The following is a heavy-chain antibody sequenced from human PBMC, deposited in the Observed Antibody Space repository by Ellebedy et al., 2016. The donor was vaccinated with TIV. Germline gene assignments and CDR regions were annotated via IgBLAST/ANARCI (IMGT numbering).Heavy chain of an antibody. V-gene: IGHV4-31*03. CDR2: IYYSGST. D-gene: IGHD3-22*01. CDR3: ARVRHYDSSGYYYSLFDY. Sequence: SETLSLXXTVSGGSISSGGYYWSWIRQHPGKGLEWIGYIYYSGSTYYNPSLKSRVTISVDTSKNQFSLKLSSVTAADTAVYYCARVRHYDSSGYYYSLFDYWGQGTLVTVSS. CDR1: GGSISSGGYY. J-gene: IGHJ4*02.